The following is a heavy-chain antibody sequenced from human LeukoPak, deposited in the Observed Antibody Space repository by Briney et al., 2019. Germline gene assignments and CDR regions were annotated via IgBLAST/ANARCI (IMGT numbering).Heavy chain of an antibody. CDR3: ARVGRQHLFGMDV. CDR1: GFTFSSYW. V-gene: IGHV3-7*01. Sequence: GGSLRLSCAVSGFTFSSYWMSWVRQAPGKGLEWVANIKEDGTQKYYVDSVKGRFTISRDSAKNSLYLQMDSLRAEDTAVYYCARVGRQHLFGMDVWGQGTTVTVSS. D-gene: IGHD1-26*01. J-gene: IGHJ6*02. CDR2: IKEDGTQK.